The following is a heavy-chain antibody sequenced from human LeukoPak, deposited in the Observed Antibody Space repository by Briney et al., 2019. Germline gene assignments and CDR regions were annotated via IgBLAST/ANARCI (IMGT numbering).Heavy chain of an antibody. J-gene: IGHJ4*02. V-gene: IGHV3-30-3*01. CDR2: MSSDGNTK. CDR1: GFIFSNFP. CDR3: VRDPILGYPDYFDS. Sequence: GGSLRLSCAASGFIFSNFPLHWVRQTPDKGLECVAIMSSDGNTKYYANSVRGRFTVSRDNSKNTVYQQMNSLRVEDTAVYYCVRDPILGYPDYFDSWGQGTLVTVSS. D-gene: IGHD2-15*01.